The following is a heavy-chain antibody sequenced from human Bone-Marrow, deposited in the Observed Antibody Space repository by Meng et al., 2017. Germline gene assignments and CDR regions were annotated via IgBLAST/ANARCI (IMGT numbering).Heavy chain of an antibody. CDR2: IYDSGST. D-gene: IGHD2-21*01. Sequence: SETLSLTCTVSGGSISSSSYYWGWIRQPPGKGLEWIGSIYDSGSTYYNPSLKSRVTISVDTSKSQFSLKLSSVTAADTAVYYCARDGGISVFWGQGTLVTVSS. V-gene: IGHV4-39*07. J-gene: IGHJ4*02. CDR1: GGSISSSSYY. CDR3: ARDGGISVF.